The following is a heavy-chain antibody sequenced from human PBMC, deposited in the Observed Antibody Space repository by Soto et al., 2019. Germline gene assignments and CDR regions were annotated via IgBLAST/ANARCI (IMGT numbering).Heavy chain of an antibody. CDR3: ASAQNWDPRHFDL. V-gene: IGHV4-31*03. CDR1: SGSVSSSNHY. J-gene: IGHJ2*01. CDR2: IYYSGNT. Sequence: QVHLQESGPGLVKSSQTLSLTCTVSSGSVSSSNHYWTWIRQHPVKGLEWIAYIYYSGNTYYNPSLKSRATISVDTSKNQFSLNLTSVTAADTATYYCASAQNWDPRHFDLWGRGTLVTVSS. D-gene: IGHD1-26*01.